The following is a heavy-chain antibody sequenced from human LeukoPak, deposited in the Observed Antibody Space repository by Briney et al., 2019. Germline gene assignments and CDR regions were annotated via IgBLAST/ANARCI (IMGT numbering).Heavy chain of an antibody. J-gene: IGHJ4*02. Sequence: GASVKVSCKASGYTFTSYDINWVRQARGQRLEWIGWIVVGSGNTNYAQEFQERVTITRDMSTSTAYMELSSLRSEDTAVYYCAADLFSGSYGFPNWGQGTLVTVSS. CDR1: GYTFTSYD. V-gene: IGHV1-58*02. D-gene: IGHD1-26*01. CDR3: AADLFSGSYGFPN. CDR2: IVVGSGNT.